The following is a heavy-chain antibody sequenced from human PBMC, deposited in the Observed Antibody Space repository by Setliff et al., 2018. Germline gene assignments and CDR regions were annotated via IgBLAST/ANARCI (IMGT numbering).Heavy chain of an antibody. J-gene: IGHJ5*02. V-gene: IGHV3-11*04. CDR1: EFTFTDFY. CDR3: ARDKLRFLENWFDP. Sequence: GGSLRLSCTASEFTFTDFYMSWIRQAPGKGLEWVSYISGTASSKYYADSVKGRFTISRDNAKNSLYLQMNSLRAEDTAVYYCARDKLRFLENWFDPWGQGTLVTVSS. CDR2: ISGTASSK. D-gene: IGHD3-3*01.